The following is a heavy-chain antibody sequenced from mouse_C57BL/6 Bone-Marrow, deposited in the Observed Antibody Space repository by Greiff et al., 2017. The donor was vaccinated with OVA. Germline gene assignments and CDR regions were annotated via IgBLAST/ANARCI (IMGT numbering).Heavy chain of an antibody. V-gene: IGHV8-8*01. J-gene: IGHJ2*01. CDR3: ARIRGITTVVDFEY. CDR2: LWWDDAK. Sequence: QVTLKESGPGILQPSQTLSLTCSFSGFSLSTFGMGVGWIRPPSGKGLEWLAHLWWDDAKYYNPDQKSRLTISNDTSKNQVFLKVANVDTTETATYYCARIRGITTVVDFEYWGQGTTLTVSS. D-gene: IGHD1-1*01. CDR1: GFSLSTFGMG.